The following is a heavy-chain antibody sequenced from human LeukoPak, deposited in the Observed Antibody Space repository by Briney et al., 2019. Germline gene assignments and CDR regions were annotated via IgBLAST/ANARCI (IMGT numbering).Heavy chain of an antibody. CDR2: ISSSSSTI. V-gene: IGHV3-11*04. D-gene: IGHD5-18*01. CDR3: ARALDFGYSYGPDVYYVDV. Sequence: LSLTCTVSGYSISSGYHWGWIRQPPGKGLEWVSYISSSSSTIYYADSVKGRFTISRDNAKNSLYLQMNSLRAEDTAVYYCARALDFGYSYGPDVYYVDVWGKGTTVTISS. J-gene: IGHJ6*03. CDR1: GYSISSGYH.